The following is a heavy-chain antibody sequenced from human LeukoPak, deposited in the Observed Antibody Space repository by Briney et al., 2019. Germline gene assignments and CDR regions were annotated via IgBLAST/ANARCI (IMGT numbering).Heavy chain of an antibody. CDR1: GGSISSGDYY. Sequence: SQTLSLTCTVSGGSISSGDYYWSWIRQPPGKGLEWIGYIYYSGSSYYNPSLKSRVTISVDTSKNQFSLKLSSVTAADTAVYYCARVSRSRLDFDYWGQGTLVTVSS. CDR3: ARVSRSRLDFDY. J-gene: IGHJ4*02. CDR2: IYYSGSS. V-gene: IGHV4-30-4*08.